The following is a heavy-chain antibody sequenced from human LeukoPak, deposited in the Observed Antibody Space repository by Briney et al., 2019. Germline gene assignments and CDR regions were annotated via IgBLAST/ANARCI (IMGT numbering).Heavy chain of an antibody. V-gene: IGHV4-31*02. CDR2: IYSSGST. D-gene: IGHD2-21*02. J-gene: IGHJ1*01. Sequence: IYSSGSTYYNPSLKSRVTISVDTSKNQFSLKLSSVTAADTAVYYCARDPAKCGGDCYSVWGQGTLVTVSS. CDR3: ARDPAKCGGDCYSV.